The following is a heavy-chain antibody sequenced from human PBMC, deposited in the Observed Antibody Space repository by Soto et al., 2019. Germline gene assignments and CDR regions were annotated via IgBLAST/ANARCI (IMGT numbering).Heavy chain of an antibody. V-gene: IGHV3-53*01. J-gene: IGHJ4*02. Sequence: PWGALRLSCAVSGFTLSANCLTWVRQAPGKGLECVSGLYPNRRAAYAKSVKGRCTVSTDNYKNSVDRQMSTLRDEDTAVYYGARXRGRESHANGGFFHLDYWGQGTLVTVSS. CDR3: ARXRGRESHANGGFFHLDY. CDR1: GFTLSANC. CDR2: LYPNRRA. D-gene: IGHD7-27*01.